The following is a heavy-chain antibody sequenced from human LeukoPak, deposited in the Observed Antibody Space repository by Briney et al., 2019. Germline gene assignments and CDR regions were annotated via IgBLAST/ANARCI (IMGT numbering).Heavy chain of an antibody. CDR1: GGSISSYY. V-gene: IGHV4-59*01. J-gene: IGHJ4*02. Sequence: SETLSLTCTVSGGSISSYYWSWIRQPPGKGLEWIGYIYYSGSTNYNPSLKSRVTISVDTSKNQFSLKLSSVTAADTAVYYCARAFWDLKRITMIVGGYWGQGTLVTVSS. CDR3: ARAFWDLKRITMIVGGY. CDR2: IYYSGST. D-gene: IGHD3-22*01.